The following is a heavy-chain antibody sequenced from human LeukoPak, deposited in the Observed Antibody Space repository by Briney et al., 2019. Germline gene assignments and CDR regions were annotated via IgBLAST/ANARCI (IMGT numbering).Heavy chain of an antibody. CDR2: IYYSGST. CDR1: GGSISGYY. D-gene: IGHD2-15*01. V-gene: IGHV4-59*01. J-gene: IGHJ4*02. CDR3: ARDEYSSGRNGGYFDY. Sequence: SETLSLTCTVSGGSISGYYCNWIRQPRGKGLEWIGNIYYSGSTNYNPSLKSRVTISVATSKNQFSLKLSSVTAADTAVYYCARDEYSSGRNGGYFDYWGQGALVTVSS.